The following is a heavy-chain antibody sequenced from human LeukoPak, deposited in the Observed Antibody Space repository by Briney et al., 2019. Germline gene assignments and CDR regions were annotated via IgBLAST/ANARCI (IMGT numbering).Heavy chain of an antibody. J-gene: IGHJ4*02. CDR3: ARGAEAETSPLDF. Sequence: GASVKVSCKASGYIFSDYYMHWVRQAPGQGLEWLGWINPKSGAPDYAQQFRGRVTMTRDTSINTDYMEMKRVASDDTAVYYCARGAEAETSPLDFWGQGTLVIVS. CDR1: GYIFSDYY. V-gene: IGHV1-2*02. CDR2: INPKSGAP. D-gene: IGHD6-13*01.